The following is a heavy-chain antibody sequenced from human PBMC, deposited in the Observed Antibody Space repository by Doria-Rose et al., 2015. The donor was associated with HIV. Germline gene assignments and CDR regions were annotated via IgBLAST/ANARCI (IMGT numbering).Heavy chain of an antibody. D-gene: IGHD6-13*01. J-gene: IGHJ4*02. V-gene: IGHV2-26*01. CDR1: GVSLSSPGMG. CDR2: IFSDDER. Sequence: SGPVLVKPTETLTLTCTVSGVSLSSPGMGVSWIRQPPGKALEWLANIFSDDERSYKTSLKSRLTISRGTSKSQLVLTMTDVDPVDTATYYCARIKSSRWYHKYYFDFWGQGTLVIVSA. CDR3: ARIKSSRWYHKYYFDF.